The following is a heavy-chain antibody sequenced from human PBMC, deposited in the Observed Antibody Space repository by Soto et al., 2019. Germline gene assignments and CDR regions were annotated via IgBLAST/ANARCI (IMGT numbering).Heavy chain of an antibody. CDR3: ARPTDYGDLVY. CDR2: INPNSGGT. V-gene: IGHV1-2*04. Sequence: ASVKVSCKASGYTFTGYYMHWVRQAPGQGLEWMGWINPNSGGTNYAQKFQGWVTMTTDTSTSTAYMELRSLRSDDTAVYYCARPTDYGDLVYWGQGTLVTVSS. D-gene: IGHD4-17*01. J-gene: IGHJ4*02. CDR1: GYTFTGYY.